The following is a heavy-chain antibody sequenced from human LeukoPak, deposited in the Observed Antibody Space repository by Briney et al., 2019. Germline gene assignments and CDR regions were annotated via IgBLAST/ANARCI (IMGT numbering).Heavy chain of an antibody. CDR1: GFKFDDYG. J-gene: IGHJ6*02. CDR3: AKDISIGDVADGYFYGMDA. V-gene: IGHV3-9*01. CDR2: ISWNGAIM. Sequence: PGGSLRLSCATSGFKFDDYGMHWVTQAPRKGLEWVSGISWNGAIMVYADSVKGRFTISRDNAKNSLYLQMNSLRAEDTALYYCAKDISIGDVADGYFYGMDAWGQGTTVTASS. D-gene: IGHD4-17*01.